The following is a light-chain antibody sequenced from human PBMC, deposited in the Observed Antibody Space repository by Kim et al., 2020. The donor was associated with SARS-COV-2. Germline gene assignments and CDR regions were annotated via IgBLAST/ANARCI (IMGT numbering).Light chain of an antibody. Sequence: EIVMTQSPATLSVSPGERATLSCRASQSVSSNLAWYQQKPGQAPRLLIYGASTRATGIPARFSGSGSGTEFTLTISSLQSEDFAVYYCQQYNTWWTFGQGTKGEIK. V-gene: IGKV3-15*01. J-gene: IGKJ1*01. CDR3: QQYNTWWT. CDR1: QSVSSN. CDR2: GAS.